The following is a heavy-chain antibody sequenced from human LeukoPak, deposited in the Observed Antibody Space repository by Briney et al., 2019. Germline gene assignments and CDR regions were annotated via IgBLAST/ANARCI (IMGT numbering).Heavy chain of an antibody. J-gene: IGHJ4*02. D-gene: IGHD1-26*01. CDR3: ARRSSGGSYWD. V-gene: IGHV5-51*01. CDR2: IYPGDSET. Sequence: GESLKISRKGSGYSFTSYWIAWVRQMPGKGLEWMAIIYPGDSETRYSPSFQGQVTISADKSITTAYLQWSSLKASDTAMYYCARRSSGGSYWDWGQGTLVTVSS. CDR1: GYSFTSYW.